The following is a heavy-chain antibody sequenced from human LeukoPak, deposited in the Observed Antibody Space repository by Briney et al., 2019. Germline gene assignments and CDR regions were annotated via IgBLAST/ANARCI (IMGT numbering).Heavy chain of an antibody. Sequence: GGSLRLSCAASGFTVSSYNMNWVRQTPGEGLEWVSYISSSGYTMHHADSVKGRFTVSRDSAKNSLYLQMNSLRDEDAAVYFCARGCASCGHYNYYFMDVWGKGTTVTVSS. J-gene: IGHJ6*03. CDR3: ARGCASCGHYNYYFMDV. V-gene: IGHV3-48*02. CDR2: ISSSGYTM. CDR1: GFTVSSYN. D-gene: IGHD2-2*01.